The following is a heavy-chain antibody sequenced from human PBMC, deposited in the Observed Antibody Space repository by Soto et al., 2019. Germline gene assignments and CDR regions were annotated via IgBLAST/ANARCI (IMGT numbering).Heavy chain of an antibody. CDR1: GGSIISSIYY. Sequence: SETLSLTCTVSGGSIISSIYYWGWIRQPPGKGLEWLGSIYYDGSSYYNSKPSLRSRVTISIDTSNNQFSLRLRSVTAADTAMYYCVRHFPPAAAPDSYYGLDVWGQGTTVTVSS. J-gene: IGHJ6*02. CDR2: IYYDGSS. D-gene: IGHD2-15*01. CDR3: VRHFPPAAAPDSYYGLDV. V-gene: IGHV4-39*01.